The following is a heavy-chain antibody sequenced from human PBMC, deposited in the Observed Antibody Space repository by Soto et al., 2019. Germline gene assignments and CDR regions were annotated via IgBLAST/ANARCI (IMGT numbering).Heavy chain of an antibody. CDR3: ASPQSDY. Sequence: KVSCKGSECTFSSYTINWVRQAPGQGLEWMGRIIPILGIANYAQKFQGRVTITADKSTSTAYMELSSLRSEDTAVYYCASPQSDYWGQGTLVTVSS. CDR1: ECTFSSYT. V-gene: IGHV1-69*02. J-gene: IGHJ4*02. CDR2: IIPILGIA.